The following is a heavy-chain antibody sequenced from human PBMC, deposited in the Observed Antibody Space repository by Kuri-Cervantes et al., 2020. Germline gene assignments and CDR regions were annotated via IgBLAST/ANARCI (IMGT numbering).Heavy chain of an antibody. J-gene: IGHJ4*02. CDR3: ARGRGGRLFD. V-gene: IGHV4-4*07. Sequence: SETLSLTCTVSGGSIMRDYWTWIRQPAGKGLEWIGRIFASVTTSATTNYSPSLSSRVTISVDKSKNQFSLKLSSVTAADTAVYYCARGRGGRLFDWGQGTLVTVSS. CDR1: GGSIMRDY. D-gene: IGHD1-26*01. CDR2: IFASVTTSATT.